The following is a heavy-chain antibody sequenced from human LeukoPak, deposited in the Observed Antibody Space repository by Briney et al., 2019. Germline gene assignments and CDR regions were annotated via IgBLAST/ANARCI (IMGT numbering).Heavy chain of an antibody. CDR1: GGSFSGYY. Sequence: SETLSLTCAVYGGSFSGYYWSWIRQPPGKGLEWIGEINNSGSTNYNTPLKSRATISVDTSKNQFSLKLSSVTAADTAVYYCARGARSTMVRGHEGGVYGMDVWGKGTTVTVSS. V-gene: IGHV4-34*01. D-gene: IGHD3-10*01. J-gene: IGHJ6*04. CDR2: INNSGST. CDR3: ARGARSTMVRGHEGGVYGMDV.